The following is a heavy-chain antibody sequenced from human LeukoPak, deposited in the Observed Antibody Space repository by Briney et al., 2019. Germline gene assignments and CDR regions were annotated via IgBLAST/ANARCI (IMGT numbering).Heavy chain of an antibody. CDR3: ARGGSMVWGVIPRDY. Sequence: SETLSLTCAVYGGSFSGYYWSWIRQPPGKGLEWIGEINHSGSTNYNPSLKSRVTISVDTSKNQFSLKLSSVTAADTAVYFCARGGSMVWGVIPRDYWGQGTLVTVSS. D-gene: IGHD3-10*01. CDR2: INHSGST. V-gene: IGHV4-34*01. CDR1: GGSFSGYY. J-gene: IGHJ4*02.